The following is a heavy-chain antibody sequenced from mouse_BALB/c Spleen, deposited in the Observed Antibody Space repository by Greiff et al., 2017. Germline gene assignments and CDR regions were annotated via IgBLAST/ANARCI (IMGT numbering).Heavy chain of an antibody. J-gene: IGHJ1*01. CDR2: ISTYYGNT. CDR1: GYTFTDYA. V-gene: IGHV1-67*01. D-gene: IGHD1-1*01. CDR3: ARSQADYYGSSFWYFDV. Sequence: VHLVESGPELVRPGVSVKISCKGSGYTFTDYAMHWVKQSHAKSLEWIGVISTYYGNTNYNQKFKGKATMTVDKSSSTAYMELARLTSEDSAIYYCARSQADYYGSSFWYFDVWGAGTTVTVSS.